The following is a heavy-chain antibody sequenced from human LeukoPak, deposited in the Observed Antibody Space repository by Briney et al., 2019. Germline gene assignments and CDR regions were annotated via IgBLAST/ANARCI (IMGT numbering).Heavy chain of an antibody. D-gene: IGHD3-10*01. Sequence: PGGSLRLSCGASGVTFSSYAMSWVRQAPGKGLEWVSAISGSGGSTYYADSVKGRFTISRDNSKNTLYLQMNSLRAEDTAVYYCAKDRATGPHYYYMDVWGKGTTVTVSS. V-gene: IGHV3-23*01. J-gene: IGHJ6*03. CDR3: AKDRATGPHYYYMDV. CDR2: ISGSGGST. CDR1: GVTFSSYA.